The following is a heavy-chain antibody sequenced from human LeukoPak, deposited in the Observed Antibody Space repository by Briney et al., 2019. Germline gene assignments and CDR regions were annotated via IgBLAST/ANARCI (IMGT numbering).Heavy chain of an antibody. CDR1: GYTFTGSY. Sequence: ASVKVSCKASGYTFTGSYMHWVRQAPGQGLEWMGWINPNSGGTNYAQKFQGRVTMTRDTSISTAYMELSRLRSDDTAVYYCARDDSGGYYDSSGYYCEWGQGTLVTVSS. J-gene: IGHJ4*02. CDR2: INPNSGGT. V-gene: IGHV1-2*02. CDR3: ARDDSGGYYDSSGYYCE. D-gene: IGHD3-22*01.